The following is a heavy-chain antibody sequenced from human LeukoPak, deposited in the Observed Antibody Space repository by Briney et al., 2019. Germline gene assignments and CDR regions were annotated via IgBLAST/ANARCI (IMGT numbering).Heavy chain of an antibody. V-gene: IGHV3-49*03. CDR2: IRSKGSGGTI. Sequence: PGGSLRLSCTASGVTFNEYAMSWFRQAPGKGLEWVGFIRSKGSGGTIEYAASVKGRFTLSRDDSKSIVSLQMNSLQSEDTAVYYCVKGRTRAGSWGQGTLVTVSS. J-gene: IGHJ5*02. CDR3: VKGRTRAGS. CDR1: GVTFNEYA. D-gene: IGHD6-19*01.